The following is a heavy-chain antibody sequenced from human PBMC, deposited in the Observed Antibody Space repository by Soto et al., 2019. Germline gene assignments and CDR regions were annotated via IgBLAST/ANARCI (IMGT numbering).Heavy chain of an antibody. V-gene: IGHV3-23*01. CDR3: AKEKDYDFNWGSDRFTSHY. J-gene: IGHJ4*02. CDR2: ISGSAGT. CDR1: GFTFRTYA. D-gene: IGHD3-16*02. Sequence: GGSLRLSCTASGFTFRTYAMTWFRQAPGKGLEWVSAISGSAGTFYATSVKGRFTISRDNSRSTVYLQMHSLRAEDSAIYYCAKEKDYDFNWGSDRFTSHYWGRGTLVTVSS.